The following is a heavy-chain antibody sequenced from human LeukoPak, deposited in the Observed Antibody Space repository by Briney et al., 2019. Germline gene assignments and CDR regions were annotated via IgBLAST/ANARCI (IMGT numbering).Heavy chain of an antibody. J-gene: IGHJ4*02. CDR3: ARGEWRYDSSGYAY. CDR1: GYTLTELS. CDR2: FDPEDGET. D-gene: IGHD3-22*01. V-gene: IGHV1-24*01. Sequence: ASVKVSCKVSGYTLTELSMHWVRQAPGKGLEWMGGFDPEDGETIYAQKFQGRVTMTEDTSTDTAYTELSRLRSDDTAVYYCARGEWRYDSSGYAYWGQGTLVTVSS.